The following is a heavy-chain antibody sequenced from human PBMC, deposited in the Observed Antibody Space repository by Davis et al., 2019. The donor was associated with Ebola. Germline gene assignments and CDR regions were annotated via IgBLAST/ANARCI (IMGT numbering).Heavy chain of an antibody. CDR3: ARDRTIRDIVLVPAAAPYGMDV. D-gene: IGHD2-2*01. J-gene: IGHJ6*02. Sequence: GESLKISCAASGFTFDDYAMTWVRQVPGLGLEWVSGINWNGGSTGYADSVKGRFTISGDNAKNPLYLQMNSLRAEDTAFYHCARDRTIRDIVLVPAAAPYGMDVWGQGTTVTVSS. V-gene: IGHV3-20*01. CDR2: INWNGGST. CDR1: GFTFDDYA.